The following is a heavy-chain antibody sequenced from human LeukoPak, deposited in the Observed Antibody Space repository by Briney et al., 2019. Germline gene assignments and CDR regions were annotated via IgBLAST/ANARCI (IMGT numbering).Heavy chain of an antibody. CDR3: ASPSSGQSFDI. D-gene: IGHD6-19*01. V-gene: IGHV3-53*01. CDR2: IYTGGNT. CDR1: GFIVSSNY. J-gene: IGHJ3*02. Sequence: LLGGSLRLSCAASGFIVSSNYMNWVRQAPGKGLEWVSVIYTGGNTYYADSVKGRFTISRDNSKNTLYLQMHSLRAEDTAVYYCASPSSGQSFDIWGQGTMVTVSS.